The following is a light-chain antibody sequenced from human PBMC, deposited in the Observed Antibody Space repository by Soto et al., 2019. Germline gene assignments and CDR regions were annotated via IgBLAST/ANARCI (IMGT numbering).Light chain of an antibody. J-gene: IGKJ5*01. CDR1: QDIDKN. CDR3: QQYDNLLPIT. Sequence: IQLTQSPSSLSASVGDRVTITCQASQDIDKNLNWYQQKPGKAPKLLIYDASSLQTGVPSRFXGSGSATDFTFTISSLQTEDIATYYCQQYDNLLPITFGQGTRLEIK. V-gene: IGKV1-33*01. CDR2: DAS.